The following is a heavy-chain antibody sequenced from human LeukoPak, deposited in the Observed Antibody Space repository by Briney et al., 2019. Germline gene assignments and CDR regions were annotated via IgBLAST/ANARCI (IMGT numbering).Heavy chain of an antibody. D-gene: IGHD2-15*01. CDR1: GYTFTGYY. Sequence: ASVKVSCKASGYTFTGYYIHWVRQAPGQGLEWMGWISPNSGGTNYAQKFQGRVTMTRDTSVSTAYMELSRLSSDDTAVYYCALCSGGSCYSFDYWGQGTLVTVSS. CDR3: ALCSGGSCYSFDY. V-gene: IGHV1-2*02. J-gene: IGHJ4*02. CDR2: ISPNSGGT.